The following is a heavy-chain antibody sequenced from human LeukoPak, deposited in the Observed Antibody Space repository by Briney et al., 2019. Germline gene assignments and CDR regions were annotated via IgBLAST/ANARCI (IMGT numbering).Heavy chain of an antibody. Sequence: SETLSLTCTVSGGSISSSSYYWGWIRQPPGKGLEWIGSIYYSGSTYYNPSLKSRVTISVDTSKNQFSLKLSSVTAADTAVYYCARVLHKRNYDSSVYYGYWGQGTLVTVSS. CDR2: IYYSGST. CDR1: GGSISSSSYY. V-gene: IGHV4-39*01. D-gene: IGHD3-22*01. CDR3: ARVLHKRNYDSSVYYGY. J-gene: IGHJ4*02.